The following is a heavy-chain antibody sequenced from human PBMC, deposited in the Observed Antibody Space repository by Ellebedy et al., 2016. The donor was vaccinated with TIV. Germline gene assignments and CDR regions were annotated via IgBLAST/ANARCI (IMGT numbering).Heavy chain of an antibody. CDR2: ISSEGIYK. D-gene: IGHD3-22*01. V-gene: IGHV3-30-3*01. J-gene: IGHJ4*02. CDR1: GFTFSSYN. Sequence: GESLKISCAASGFTFSSYNMHWVRQAPGKGLEWVAVISSEGIYKYYADSMKGRFTISRDNSNNTLYLQMNSLRAEDTAVYYCARDHYDSNGYYPGYWGQGTLVTVSS. CDR3: ARDHYDSNGYYPGY.